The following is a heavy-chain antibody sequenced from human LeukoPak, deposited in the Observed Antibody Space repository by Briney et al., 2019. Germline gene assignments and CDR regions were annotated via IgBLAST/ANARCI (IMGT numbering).Heavy chain of an antibody. Sequence: PGGTLRLSCSASGFTFTTYGMNWVRQVPGKGLEWVAVISYDAEGYYHVDSVKGRFTISRDNAKNSLYLQMNSLRAEDTAVYYCARAYRGYDANFDYWGQGTLVTVSS. CDR3: ARAYRGYDANFDY. J-gene: IGHJ4*02. D-gene: IGHD5-12*01. CDR2: ISYDAEGY. V-gene: IGHV3-30*03. CDR1: GFTFTTYG.